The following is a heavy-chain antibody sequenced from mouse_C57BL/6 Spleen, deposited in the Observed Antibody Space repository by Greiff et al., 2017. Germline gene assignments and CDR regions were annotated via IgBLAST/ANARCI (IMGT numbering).Heavy chain of an antibody. Sequence: EVQLVESGAELVRPGASVKLSCTASGFNIKDDYMHWVKQRPEQGLEWIGWIDPENGDTEYASKFQGKATITADTSSNTAYLQLSSLTSEDTAVYYCTTLDGSPFAYWGQGTLVTVSA. J-gene: IGHJ3*01. V-gene: IGHV14-4*01. D-gene: IGHD1-1*01. CDR3: TTLDGSPFAY. CDR2: IDPENGDT. CDR1: GFNIKDDY.